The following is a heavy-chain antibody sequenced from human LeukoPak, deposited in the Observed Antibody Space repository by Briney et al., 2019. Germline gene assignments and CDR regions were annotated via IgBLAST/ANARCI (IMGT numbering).Heavy chain of an antibody. Sequence: GGSLRLSCAASGYTFSTYGMHWVRQAPGKGLEWVTFIRYDGSHKDYADSVKGRFTISRDNSKNTLFLQMNSLRVEDTAVYYCVKDMGYNYYYYYMDVWGKGTTVTVSS. V-gene: IGHV3-30*02. D-gene: IGHD6-13*01. CDR2: IRYDGSHK. CDR1: GYTFSTYG. CDR3: VKDMGYNYYYYYMDV. J-gene: IGHJ6*03.